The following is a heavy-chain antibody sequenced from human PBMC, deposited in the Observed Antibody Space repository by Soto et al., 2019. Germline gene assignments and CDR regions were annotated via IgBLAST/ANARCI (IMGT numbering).Heavy chain of an antibody. J-gene: IGHJ5*02. V-gene: IGHV4-34*01. CDR2: INHTGCT. Sequence: SETLSLTCAVYGRSVNDFYWNWIRQPPGKGLQWIGEINHTGCTHSNPSLKSRVTMSVDTSKNQFSLRLSSVTAADTAIYYCATRITVFGLLIPPFDPWGKGTQVTVSS. CDR1: GRSVNDFY. D-gene: IGHD3-3*01. CDR3: ATRITVFGLLIPPFDP.